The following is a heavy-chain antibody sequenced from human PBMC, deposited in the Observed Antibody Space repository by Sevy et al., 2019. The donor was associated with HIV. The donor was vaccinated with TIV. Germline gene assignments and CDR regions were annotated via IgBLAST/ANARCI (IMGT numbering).Heavy chain of an antibody. Sequence: GGCLRLSCTTSGFTFGDYAMNWVRQAPGKGLERVAFLKSKADGGTVDHAASVKGRFTISRDDSKSIAYLQMNDLTTEDTGVYYCTRWKGLQSIFDYWGQGALVTVSS. J-gene: IGHJ4*02. CDR3: TRWKGLQSIFDY. V-gene: IGHV3-49*04. D-gene: IGHD1-1*01. CDR1: GFTFGDYA. CDR2: LKSKADGGTV.